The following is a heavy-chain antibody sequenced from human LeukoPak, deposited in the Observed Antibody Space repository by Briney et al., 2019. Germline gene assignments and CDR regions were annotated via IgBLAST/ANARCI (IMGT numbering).Heavy chain of an antibody. Sequence: GGSLRLSCAASGFTVSSNFMSWVRQAPRKGLEWVSVIYSGGSTYYADSVKGRFTISRDNSKNTLYLQMNSLRAEDTAVYYCAMGMTTVVPFDYWGQGTLVTVSS. CDR1: GFTVSSNF. V-gene: IGHV3-66*01. J-gene: IGHJ4*02. CDR2: IYSGGST. CDR3: AMGMTTVVPFDY. D-gene: IGHD4-23*01.